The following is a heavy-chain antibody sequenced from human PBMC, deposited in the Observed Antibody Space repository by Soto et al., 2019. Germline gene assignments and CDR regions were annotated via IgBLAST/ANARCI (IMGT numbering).Heavy chain of an antibody. Sequence: HPGGSLRLSCAASGFTFSSYAMSWVRQAPGKGLEWVSAISGSGGSTYYADSVKGRFTISRDNSKNTLYLQMNSLRAEDTAVYYCAKDREGIAVRPDAFDIWGQGTMVTVSS. D-gene: IGHD6-19*01. J-gene: IGHJ3*02. V-gene: IGHV3-23*01. CDR3: AKDREGIAVRPDAFDI. CDR2: ISGSGGST. CDR1: GFTFSSYA.